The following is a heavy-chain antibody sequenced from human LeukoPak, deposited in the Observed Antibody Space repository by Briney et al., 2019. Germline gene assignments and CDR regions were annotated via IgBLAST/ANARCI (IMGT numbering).Heavy chain of an antibody. V-gene: IGHV4-59*01. Sequence: SETLSLTCTVSGGSISSYYWSWIRQPPGKGLEWIGYIYYSGSTNYNPSLKSRVTISVDTSKNQFSLKLSSVTAADTAVYYCARVGTYYYDSKRAFDIWGQGTMVTVSS. CDR2: IYYSGST. D-gene: IGHD3-22*01. CDR3: ARVGTYYYDSKRAFDI. CDR1: GGSISSYY. J-gene: IGHJ3*02.